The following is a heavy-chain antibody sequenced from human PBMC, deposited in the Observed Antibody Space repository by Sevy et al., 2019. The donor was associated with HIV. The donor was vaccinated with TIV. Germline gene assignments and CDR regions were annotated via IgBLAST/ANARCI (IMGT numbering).Heavy chain of an antibody. Sequence: GGSLRLSCAASGFTFSSYGMHWVRQAPGKGLEWVAVIWYDGSNKYYADSVKGRFTISRDNSKNTLYLQMNSLRAEDTAVYYCAREYYDFWSRYHYYYYYGMDVWGQGTTVTVSS. CDR3: AREYYDFWSRYHYYYYYGMDV. J-gene: IGHJ6*02. CDR2: IWYDGSNK. D-gene: IGHD3-3*01. CDR1: GFTFSSYG. V-gene: IGHV3-33*01.